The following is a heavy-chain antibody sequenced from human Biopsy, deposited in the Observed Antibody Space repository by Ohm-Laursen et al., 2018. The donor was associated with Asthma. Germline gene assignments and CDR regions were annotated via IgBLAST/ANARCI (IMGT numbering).Heavy chain of an antibody. J-gene: IGHJ4*02. CDR2: MYHSGSP. CDR1: GVSIRSYY. CDR3: VRHQYSSSWSTFDY. V-gene: IGHV4-39*01. D-gene: IGHD3-22*01. Sequence: SQTLSLTCTVSGVSIRSYYWTWIRQPPGKGMEWIGSMYHSGSPYYHPSLKSRATISVDTSKNRLSLKMSSVTAADTAVYFCVRHQYSSSWSTFDYWGQGALVTVSS.